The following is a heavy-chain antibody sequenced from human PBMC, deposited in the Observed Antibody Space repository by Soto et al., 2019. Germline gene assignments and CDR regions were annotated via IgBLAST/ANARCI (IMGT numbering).Heavy chain of an antibody. V-gene: IGHV3-30*18. D-gene: IGHD1-26*01. CDR1: GFSFSSYG. Sequence: QVQLVESGGGVVQPGRSLRLSCAASGFSFSSYGLHWVRQAPGKGLEWVAAISYDGSNEYYADSVKGRFTISRDNSKNTLYLQMNSLRAEYTAVYYCAKATYSGSYFSDYWGQGTLVTVSS. CDR3: AKATYSGSYFSDY. CDR2: ISYDGSNE. J-gene: IGHJ4*02.